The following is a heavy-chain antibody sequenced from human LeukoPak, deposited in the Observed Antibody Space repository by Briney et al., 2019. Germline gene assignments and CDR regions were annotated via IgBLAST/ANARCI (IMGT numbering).Heavy chain of an antibody. CDR1: GFTFSSYW. CDR2: INSDGSST. V-gene: IGHV3-74*01. D-gene: IGHD2-2*02. J-gene: IGHJ4*02. CDR3: ARGDCSSSSCDCSSSNCYKALNS. Sequence: PGGSLRLSCAASGFTFSSYWMHWVRQAPGKGLVWVSRINSDGSSTIHADSVKGRFTISRDNAKNTLYLQMNSLRAGDTAVYYCARGDCSSSSCDCSSSNCYKALNSWGRGTLVTVSS.